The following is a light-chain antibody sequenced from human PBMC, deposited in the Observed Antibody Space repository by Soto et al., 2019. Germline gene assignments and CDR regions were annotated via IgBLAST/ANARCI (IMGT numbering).Light chain of an antibody. V-gene: IGKV1-8*01. CDR2: AAS. Sequence: AIRMTQSPSSLSASTGDRVTITCRASQGISSYLAWYQQKPGKAPKLLIYAASTLQSGVPSRFSGSGSGTDFTLTISCLQSEDFATYYCQQYYSYPFTFALGPKWISN. CDR1: QGISSY. J-gene: IGKJ3*01. CDR3: QQYYSYPFT.